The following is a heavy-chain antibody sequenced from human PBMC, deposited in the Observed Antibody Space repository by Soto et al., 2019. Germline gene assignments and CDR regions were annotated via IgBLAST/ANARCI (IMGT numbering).Heavy chain of an antibody. V-gene: IGHV4-59*01. CDR1: GGSISSYY. CDR3: ARGGFYDSSGYNKNNWFDP. J-gene: IGHJ5*02. CDR2: IYYSVST. D-gene: IGHD3-22*01. Sequence: XETLSLTCTVSGGSISSYYWSWIRQPPGKGLEWIGYIYYSVSTNYNPSLNSRVTISVDTSKNQFSLKLSSVTAADTAVYYCARGGFYDSSGYNKNNWFDPWGQGTLVTVSS.